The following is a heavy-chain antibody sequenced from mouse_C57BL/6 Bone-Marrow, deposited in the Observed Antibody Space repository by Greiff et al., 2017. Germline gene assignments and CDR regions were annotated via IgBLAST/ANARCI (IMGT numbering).Heavy chain of an antibody. CDR2: IDPENGDT. V-gene: IGHV14-4*01. D-gene: IGHD2-4*01. Sequence: VQLQQSGAELVRPGASVKLSCTASGFNIKDDYMHWVKQRPEQGLEWLGWIDPENGDTEYAPMFQGKATITADTSSNTAYLQLSSLTSEDTAVYYCTTFWSTYDYDGYYAMDYWGQGTSVTVSS. CDR3: TTFWSTYDYDGYYAMDY. CDR1: GFNIKDDY. J-gene: IGHJ4*01.